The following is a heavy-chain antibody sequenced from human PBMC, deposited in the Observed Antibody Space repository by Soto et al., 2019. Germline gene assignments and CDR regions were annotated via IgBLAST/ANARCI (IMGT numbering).Heavy chain of an antibody. Sequence: QVQLVQSGTEVKKPGASVQVSCKTSGYSFTKYGLHWVRQAPGHRLEWMGWINPGNGDTKYSQKFQGRVTITRDTAATTAYMELSSLRYEASAVFYCARTDCSSTSCYNYYYYGMDVWRQGTTVTVPS. CDR1: GYSFTKYG. J-gene: IGHJ6*01. CDR3: ARTDCSSTSCYNYYYYGMDV. D-gene: IGHD2-2*01. CDR2: INPGNGDT. V-gene: IGHV1-3*01.